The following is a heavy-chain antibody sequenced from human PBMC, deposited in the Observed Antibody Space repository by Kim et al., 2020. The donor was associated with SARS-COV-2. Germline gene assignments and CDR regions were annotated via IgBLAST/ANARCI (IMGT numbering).Heavy chain of an antibody. Sequence: DSVNGRFTIYRDNSKHTLYLQMNSLRAEDTAVYYCARPYYDSRGYWPGDYWGQGTLVTVSS. D-gene: IGHD3-22*01. CDR3: ARPYYDSRGYWPGDY. J-gene: IGHJ4*02. V-gene: IGHV3-30*01.